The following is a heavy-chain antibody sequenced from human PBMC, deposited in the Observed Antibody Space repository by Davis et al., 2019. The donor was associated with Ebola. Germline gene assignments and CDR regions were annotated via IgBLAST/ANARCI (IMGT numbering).Heavy chain of an antibody. Sequence: AASVKVSCKASGYTFTGYYMHWVRQAPGQGPEWMGRINPNSGGTNYAQKFQGRVTMTRDTSIRTAYMELSRLRSDDTAVYYCARVSGVPVYCSGGSCYNWLDPWGQGTLVTVSS. D-gene: IGHD2-15*01. CDR3: ARVSGVPVYCSGGSCYNWLDP. CDR2: INPNSGGT. J-gene: IGHJ5*02. V-gene: IGHV1-2*06. CDR1: GYTFTGYY.